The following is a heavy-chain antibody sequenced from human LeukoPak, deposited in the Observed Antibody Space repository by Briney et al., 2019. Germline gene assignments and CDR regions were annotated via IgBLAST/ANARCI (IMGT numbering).Heavy chain of an antibody. CDR3: AKSDCGSDGCKLYNY. V-gene: IGHV3-23*01. J-gene: IGHJ4*02. D-gene: IGHD2-21*01. CDR1: GFSLNYYW. CDR2: ITDTGDAT. Sequence: GGSLRLSCAASGFSLNYYWMTWVRQAPGKRLEWVSSITDTGDATGYTESVKGRFTISRDNSKGTVWLQMNSLRAEDTAIYYCAKSDCGSDGCKLYNYWAQGTQVTVSS.